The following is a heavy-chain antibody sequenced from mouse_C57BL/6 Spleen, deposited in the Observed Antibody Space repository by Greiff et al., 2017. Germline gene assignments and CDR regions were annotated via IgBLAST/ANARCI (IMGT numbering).Heavy chain of an antibody. CDR3: ARRLASAMDY. CDR1: GYTFTSYG. CDR2: IYPRSGNT. Sequence: VQLQQSGAELARPGASVKLSCKASGYTFTSYGISWVKQRPGQGLEWIGEIYPRSGNTYYNEKFKGKATLTADKSSSTAYMELRSLTSEDSAVYFCARRLASAMDYWGQGTSVTVSS. J-gene: IGHJ4*01. V-gene: IGHV1-81*01. D-gene: IGHD1-2*01.